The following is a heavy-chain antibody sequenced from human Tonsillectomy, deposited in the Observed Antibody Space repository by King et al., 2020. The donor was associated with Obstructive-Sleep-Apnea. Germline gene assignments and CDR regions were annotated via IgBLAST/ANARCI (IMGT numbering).Heavy chain of an antibody. Sequence: VQLVESGAEVKRPGASVKVSCKASGYTFTSYGISWVRQAPGQGPEWMGWISPYNGNTYYAQKVQGRVTMTTDTSTSTAYMEVRSLRSDDTAVYYCARDPPPYSRDYYGMDVWGQGTTVTVSS. D-gene: IGHD4-11*01. CDR2: ISPYNGNT. CDR3: ARDPPPYSRDYYGMDV. CDR1: GYTFTSYG. V-gene: IGHV1-18*01. J-gene: IGHJ6*02.